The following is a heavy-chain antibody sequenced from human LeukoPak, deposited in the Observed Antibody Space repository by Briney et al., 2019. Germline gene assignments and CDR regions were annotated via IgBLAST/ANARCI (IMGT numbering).Heavy chain of an antibody. Sequence: GGSLRLSCAASGFTFSSYEMNWVRQAPGKGLEWVSYISSSGSTIYYADSAKGRFTISRDNAKNSLYLQMNSLRAEDTAVYYCARGDSDYYDSSGQGGFDPWGQGTLVTVSS. J-gene: IGHJ5*02. CDR2: ISSSGSTI. D-gene: IGHD3-22*01. CDR1: GFTFSSYE. V-gene: IGHV3-48*03. CDR3: ARGDSDYYDSSGQGGFDP.